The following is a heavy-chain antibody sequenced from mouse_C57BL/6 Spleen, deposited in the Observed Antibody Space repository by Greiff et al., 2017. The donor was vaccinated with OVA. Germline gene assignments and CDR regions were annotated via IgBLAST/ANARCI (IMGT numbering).Heavy chain of an antibody. Sequence: VQLQQPGAELVMPGASVKLSCKASGYTFTSYWMHWVKQRPGQGLEWIGEIDPSDSYTNYNQKFKGKSTLTVDKSSSTAYMQLSSLTSEDSAVYYCARTDTTARYFDYWGQGTTLTVSS. CDR3: ARTDTTARYFDY. V-gene: IGHV1-69*01. CDR2: IDPSDSYT. CDR1: GYTFTSYW. D-gene: IGHD1-2*01. J-gene: IGHJ2*01.